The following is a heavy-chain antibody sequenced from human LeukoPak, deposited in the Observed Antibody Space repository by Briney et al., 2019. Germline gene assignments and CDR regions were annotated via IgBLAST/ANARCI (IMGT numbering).Heavy chain of an antibody. CDR2: INHSGST. CDR1: GGSFSGYY. Sequence: SETLSLTCAVYGGSFSGYYWSWIRQPPGKGLEWIGEINHSGSTNYNPSLKSRVTISVDTSKNQFSLKLSSVTAADTAVYYCARKRVGYCSGGSCFRPFDPWGQGTLVTVSS. CDR3: ARKRVGYCSGGSCFRPFDP. D-gene: IGHD2-15*01. J-gene: IGHJ5*02. V-gene: IGHV4-34*01.